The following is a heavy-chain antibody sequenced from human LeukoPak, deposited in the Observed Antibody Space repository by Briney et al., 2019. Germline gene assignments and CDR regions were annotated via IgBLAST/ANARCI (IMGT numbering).Heavy chain of an antibody. D-gene: IGHD2-2*02. CDR1: GGSISSGDYY. J-gene: IGHJ3*02. CDR3: ARSTKLGCCSSTSCYKNAFDI. Sequence: KTSQTLSLTCTVSGGSISSGDYYWNWIRQPPGKGLEWIGYIYYSGSTYYNPSLKSRVTISVDTSKNQFSLKLSSVTAADTAVYYCARSTKLGCCSSTSCYKNAFDIWGPWTMVTVSS. V-gene: IGHV4-30-4*08. CDR2: IYYSGST.